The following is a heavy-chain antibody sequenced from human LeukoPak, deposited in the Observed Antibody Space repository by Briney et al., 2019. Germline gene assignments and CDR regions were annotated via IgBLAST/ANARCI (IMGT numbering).Heavy chain of an antibody. CDR1: GGSFSGYC. J-gene: IGHJ3*02. CDR2: INHSGST. Sequence: KTSETLSLTCAVYGGSFSGYCLSWIRQPPGKGLEWIGEINHSGSTNYNPSLKSRVTISVDTSKNQFSLKLSSVTAADTAVYYCARGLTGGYDFDAFDIWGQGTMVTVSS. V-gene: IGHV4-34*01. CDR3: ARGLTGGYDFDAFDI. D-gene: IGHD2-8*02.